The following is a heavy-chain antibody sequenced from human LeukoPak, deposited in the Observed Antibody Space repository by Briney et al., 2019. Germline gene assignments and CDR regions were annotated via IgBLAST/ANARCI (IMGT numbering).Heavy chain of an antibody. Sequence: GSLRLSCAASGFTFSNYAMNWVRQAPGEGLESVAIISFDGSNKYYADSVKGRFTISRDNSKSTLYLQMNSLRAEDTAVYYCAKGSSPFDPWGQGTLVTVSS. CDR1: GFTFSNYA. CDR3: AKGSSPFDP. V-gene: IGHV3-30*04. CDR2: ISFDGSNK. D-gene: IGHD2-15*01. J-gene: IGHJ5*02.